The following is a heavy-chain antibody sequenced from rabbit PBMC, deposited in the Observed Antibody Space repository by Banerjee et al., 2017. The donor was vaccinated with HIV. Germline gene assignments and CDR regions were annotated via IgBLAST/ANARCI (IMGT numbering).Heavy chain of an antibody. Sequence: QEQLEESGGDLVKPEGSLTLTCTASGFSFSSSYWICWVRQAPGKGLEWIACIYAGTSVTTYYASWAKGRFTISKTSATTVTLQMTSLTAADTATYFCARDAAVPGAYVFNLWGPGTLVTVS. V-gene: IGHV1S45*01. D-gene: IGHD6-1*01. CDR1: GFSFSSSYW. CDR2: IYAGTSVTT. CDR3: ARDAAVPGAYVFNL. J-gene: IGHJ4*01.